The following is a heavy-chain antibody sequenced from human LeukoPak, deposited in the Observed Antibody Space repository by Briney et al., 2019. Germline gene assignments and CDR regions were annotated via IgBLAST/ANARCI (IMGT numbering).Heavy chain of an antibody. CDR2: IIPIFGTA. D-gene: IGHD2-8*01. V-gene: IGHV1-69*05. Sequence: ASVKVSCKASGYTFTGYYMHWVRQAPGQGLEWMGGIIPIFGTANYAQKFQGRVTITTDESTSTAYMELSSLRSEDTAVYYCARDSAARLVYAIGNAFDIWGQGTMVTVSS. J-gene: IGHJ3*02. CDR1: GYTFTGYY. CDR3: ARDSAARLVYAIGNAFDI.